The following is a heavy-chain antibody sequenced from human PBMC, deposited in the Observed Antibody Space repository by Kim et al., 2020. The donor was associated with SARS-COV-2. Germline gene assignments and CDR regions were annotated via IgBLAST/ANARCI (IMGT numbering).Heavy chain of an antibody. Sequence: NYAQKLPGRVTMTTDTSTSPAYMELRSLRSDDTAVYYCARAPMRVIYLSDYWGQGTLVTVSS. D-gene: IGHD2-21*01. CDR3: ARAPMRVIYLSDY. V-gene: IGHV1-18*01. J-gene: IGHJ4*02.